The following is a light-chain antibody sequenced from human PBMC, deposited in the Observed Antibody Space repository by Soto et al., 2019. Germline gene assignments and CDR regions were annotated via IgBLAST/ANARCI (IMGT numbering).Light chain of an antibody. CDR1: QGISDY. CDR3: QQFNAYPLT. V-gene: IGKV1-9*01. CDR2: GAS. J-gene: IGKJ4*01. Sequence: DIQLTQSPSFLSASVGDRVTISCRASQGISDYLAWYQQKPGKAPKLLIYGASTLQSGVASRFRGSASGTEFTLTISSLQPEDFASYFSQQFNAYPLTFGGGTKLEIK.